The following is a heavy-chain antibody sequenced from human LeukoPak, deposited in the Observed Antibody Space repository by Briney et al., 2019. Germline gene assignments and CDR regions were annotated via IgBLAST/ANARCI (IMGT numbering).Heavy chain of an antibody. J-gene: IGHJ4*02. Sequence: GGSLRLSCAASGFTFSSYDIHWVRQAPGKGLEWVAVISYDGSNKYYADSVKGRFTISRDNSKNTLYLQMNSLRAEDTAVYYCAKKALVGATVSTTYYFDYWGQGTLVTVSS. CDR3: AKKALVGATVSTTYYFDY. D-gene: IGHD1-26*01. V-gene: IGHV3-30*18. CDR1: GFTFSSYD. CDR2: ISYDGSNK.